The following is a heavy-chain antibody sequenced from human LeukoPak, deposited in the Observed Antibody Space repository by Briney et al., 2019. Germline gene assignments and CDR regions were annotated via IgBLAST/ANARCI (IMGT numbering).Heavy chain of an antibody. CDR3: AKDMASGYYDSSGYYYGGDFDY. CDR2: ISWNSGSI. J-gene: IGHJ4*02. CDR1: GFTFDDYA. Sequence: GGSLRLSCAVSGFTFDDYAMHWVRQAPGKGLEWVSGISWNSGSIGYADSVKGRFTISRDNAKNSLYLQMNSLRAEDTALYYCAKDMASGYYDSSGYYYGGDFDYWGQGTLVTVSS. V-gene: IGHV3-9*01. D-gene: IGHD3-22*01.